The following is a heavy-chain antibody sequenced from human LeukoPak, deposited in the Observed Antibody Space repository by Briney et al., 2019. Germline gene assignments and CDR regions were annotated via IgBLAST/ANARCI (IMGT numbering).Heavy chain of an antibody. CDR1: GGSISSSTYY. Sequence: SETLSLTCTVSGGSISSSTYYWGWIRQPPGKGLEWIGHIYYSTYYNPSLKSRVTISVHTSKNQFSLRLSSVTAADTAVYYSSRLSYYNYYMDVWGKGTTVTVSS. CDR3: SRLSYYNYYMDV. J-gene: IGHJ6*03. CDR2: IYYST. V-gene: IGHV4-39*01.